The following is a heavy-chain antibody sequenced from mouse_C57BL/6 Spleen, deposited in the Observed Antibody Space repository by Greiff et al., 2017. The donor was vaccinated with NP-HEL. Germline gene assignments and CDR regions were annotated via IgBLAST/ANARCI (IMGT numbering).Heavy chain of an antibody. CDR3: ARDAHYYGSSFDY. CDR2: INYDGSST. D-gene: IGHD1-1*01. V-gene: IGHV5-16*01. CDR1: GFTFSDYY. Sequence: DVQLVESEGGLVQPGSSMKLSCTASGFTFSDYYMAWVRQVPEKGLEWVANINYDGSSTYYLDSLKSRFIISRDNAKNILYLQMSSLKSEDTATYYCARDAHYYGSSFDYWGQGTTLTVSS. J-gene: IGHJ2*01.